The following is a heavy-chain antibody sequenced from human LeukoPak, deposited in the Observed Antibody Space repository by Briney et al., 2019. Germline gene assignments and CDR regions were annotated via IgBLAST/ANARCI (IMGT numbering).Heavy chain of an antibody. D-gene: IGHD5-24*01. CDR3: GGYNNWFDP. CDR1: GFTFSSYA. CDR2: ISYDGSNK. Sequence: PGGSLRLSCAASGFTFSSYAMHWVRQAPGKGLEWVAVISYDGSNKYYADSVKGRFTISRDNSKNTLYLQMNSLRAEDTAVYYCGGYNNWFDPWGQGTLVTVSS. V-gene: IGHV3-30-3*01. J-gene: IGHJ5*02.